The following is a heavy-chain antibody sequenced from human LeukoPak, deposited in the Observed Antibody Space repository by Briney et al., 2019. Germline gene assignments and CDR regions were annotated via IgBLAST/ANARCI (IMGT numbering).Heavy chain of an antibody. J-gene: IGHJ5*02. CDR2: INWNGGST. D-gene: IGHD3-22*01. Sequence: GGSLRLSCAASGFTFDDYGMSWVRQAPGKGLEWVSGINWNGGSTGYADSVKGRFTISRDNAKNSLYLQMNSLRAEDTAVYYCAREYGAYYDSSGYSWFDPWGQGTLVTVSA. CDR3: AREYGAYYDSSGYSWFDP. V-gene: IGHV3-20*04. CDR1: GFTFDDYG.